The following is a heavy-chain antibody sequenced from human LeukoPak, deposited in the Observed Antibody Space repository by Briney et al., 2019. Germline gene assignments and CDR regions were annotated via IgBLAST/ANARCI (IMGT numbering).Heavy chain of an antibody. V-gene: IGHV1-46*01. J-gene: IGHJ4*02. CDR1: GYTFTSYY. Sequence: ASVKVSCKASGYTFTSYYIHWVRQAPGQGLEWMGIINPSGGSTNYPQEFQGRVTMTRDTSTSTVYMELSSLRSDDTAVYFCARGWDPHRVGCKALDYWGQGTLVTVSS. CDR2: INPSGGST. CDR3: ARGWDPHRVGCKALDY. D-gene: IGHD1-26*01.